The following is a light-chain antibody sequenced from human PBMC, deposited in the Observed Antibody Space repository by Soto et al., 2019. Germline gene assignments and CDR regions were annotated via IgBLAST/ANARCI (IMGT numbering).Light chain of an antibody. CDR2: GAS. Sequence: EIVLTQSPGTLSLSPGERATLSCRASQSVSSSYLAWYQQKPGQAPRLLIYGASSRATGIPDRFSGSGSGTDFTLTISRLEPEDCAVYYCQQYGSLPRTFGQGTEVEIK. CDR3: QQYGSLPRT. V-gene: IGKV3-20*01. J-gene: IGKJ1*01. CDR1: QSVSSSY.